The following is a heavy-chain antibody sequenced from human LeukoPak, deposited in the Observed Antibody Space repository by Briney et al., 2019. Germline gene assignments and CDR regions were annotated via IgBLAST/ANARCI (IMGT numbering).Heavy chain of an antibody. D-gene: IGHD5-18*01. CDR1: GGSISGTDLY. J-gene: IGHJ6*02. CDR2: IYYSGST. CDR3: ARRTRGYSYGPYYYGMDV. Sequence: SETLSLTCTVSGGSISGTDLYWGWIRQHPGKGLEWIGYIYYSGSTYYNPSLKSRVTISVDTSKNQFSLKLSSVTAADTAVYYCARRTRGYSYGPYYYGMDVWGQGTTVTVSS. V-gene: IGHV4-31*03.